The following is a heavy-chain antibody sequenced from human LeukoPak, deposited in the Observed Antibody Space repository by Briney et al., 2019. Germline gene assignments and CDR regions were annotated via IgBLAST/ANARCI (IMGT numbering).Heavy chain of an antibody. D-gene: IGHD3-10*01. CDR3: ATNSMLRAKGTDY. CDR1: GFTFSSYA. V-gene: IGHV3-30-3*01. Sequence: PGRSLRLSCAASGFTFSSYAMHWVRQAPGKGLEWVAVISYDGSNKYYADSVKGRFTISRDNSKNTLYLQMNSLRAEDTAVYYCATNSMLRAKGTDYWGQGTLVTVSS. CDR2: ISYDGSNK. J-gene: IGHJ4*02.